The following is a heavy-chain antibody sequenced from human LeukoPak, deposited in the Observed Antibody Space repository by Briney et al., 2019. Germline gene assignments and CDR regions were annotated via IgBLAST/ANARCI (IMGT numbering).Heavy chain of an antibody. CDR1: GGSFSGYY. J-gene: IGHJ4*02. V-gene: IGHV4-34*01. Sequence: PSETLSLTCAVYGGSFSGYYWSWIRQPPGKGLEWIGEINHSGSTNYNPSLKSRVTISVDTSKNQFSLKLSSVTAADTAVYYCARRGNNYDILTGYYPRTQYYFDYWGQGTLVTVSS. D-gene: IGHD3-9*01. CDR2: INHSGST. CDR3: ARRGNNYDILTGYYPRTQYYFDY.